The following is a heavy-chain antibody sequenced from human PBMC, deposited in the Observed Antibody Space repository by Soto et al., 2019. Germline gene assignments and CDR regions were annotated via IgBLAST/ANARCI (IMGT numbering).Heavy chain of an antibody. V-gene: IGHV3-9*01. CDR2: ISWNSGST. D-gene: IGHD6-6*01. J-gene: IGHJ6*03. CDR1: GFTFDDYA. CDR3: AKDARSSYYFYSYMNV. Sequence: ERQLVESGGGLVQAGKSLRLACAASGFTFDDYAMHWVRLALGKGLEWVSGISWNSGSTGYADSVKGRFTISRDNAKNSLELPMNSLRPEETALYYCAKDARSSYYFYSYMNVWGKGTTVIVSS.